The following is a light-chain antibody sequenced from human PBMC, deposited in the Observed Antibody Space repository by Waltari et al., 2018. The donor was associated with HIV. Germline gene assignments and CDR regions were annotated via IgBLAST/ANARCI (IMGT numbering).Light chain of an antibody. Sequence: QSALTQPRSMSGSPGLSVTISCTGTSSYVGGYTYVSWYQQHPGKAPKLMIYDVSKRPSGVPDRFSGSKSGNTASLTISGLQAEDEADYYCCSYAGSSPYVFGTATKVTVL. CDR2: DVS. V-gene: IGLV2-11*01. J-gene: IGLJ1*01. CDR1: SSYVGGYTY. CDR3: CSYAGSSPYV.